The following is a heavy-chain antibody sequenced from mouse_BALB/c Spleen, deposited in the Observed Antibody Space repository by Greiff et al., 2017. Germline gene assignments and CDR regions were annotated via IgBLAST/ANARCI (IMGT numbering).Heavy chain of an antibody. CDR1: GFTFSSFG. CDR3: ARGPGYYAMDY. CDR2: ISSGSSTI. Sequence: EVQVVESGGGLVQPGGSRNLSCAVSGFTFSSFGMHWVRQAPEKGLEWVAYISSGSSTIYYADTVKGRFTISRDNNKNTLFLQMTSLRSEDTAMYYCARGPGYYAMDYWGQGTSVTVSS. V-gene: IGHV5-17*02. J-gene: IGHJ4*01.